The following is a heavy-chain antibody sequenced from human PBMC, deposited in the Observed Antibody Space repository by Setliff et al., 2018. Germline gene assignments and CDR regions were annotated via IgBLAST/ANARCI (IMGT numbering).Heavy chain of an antibody. CDR1: GLTLTPYT. D-gene: IGHD2-15*01. Sequence: GGSLRLSCAASGLTLTPYTMTWVRQAPGKGPEWVSSISDTSAFIYYADSVKGRFTISRDNAKNTLYLQMNSLRADDTAVYYCARASLGKFGSAVEYFYHWGQGTLVTVSS. V-gene: IGHV3-21*06. CDR2: ISDTSAFI. CDR3: ARASLGKFGSAVEYFYH. J-gene: IGHJ1*01.